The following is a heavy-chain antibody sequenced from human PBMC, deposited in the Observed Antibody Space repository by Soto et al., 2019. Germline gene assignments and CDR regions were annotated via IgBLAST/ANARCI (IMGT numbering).Heavy chain of an antibody. CDR3: ARAVNEWLRLGAYYYGMDV. V-gene: IGHV4-31*03. CDR1: GVSISRGGYY. Sequence: SETLSLTCTVSGVSISRGGYYWSWIRQHPGKGLEWIGYIYYSGSTYYNPSLKSRVTISVDTSKNQFSLKLSSVTAADTAVYYCARAVNEWLRLGAYYYGMDVWGQGTTVTVSS. J-gene: IGHJ6*02. D-gene: IGHD5-12*01. CDR2: IYYSGST.